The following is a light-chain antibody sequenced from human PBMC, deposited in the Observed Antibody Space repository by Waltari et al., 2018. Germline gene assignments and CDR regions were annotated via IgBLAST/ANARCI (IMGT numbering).Light chain of an antibody. Sequence: EIVLTQSPGTLSLSPGEGATRSCRASQSTTNNFLAWYQQRPGQAPRLLVYDASSRATGIPDRFSGSGSGTDFTLTISRLEPEDFALYFCQQHGSLPQTFGQGTKVEIK. J-gene: IGKJ1*01. V-gene: IGKV3-20*01. CDR3: QQHGSLPQT. CDR1: QSTTNNF. CDR2: DAS.